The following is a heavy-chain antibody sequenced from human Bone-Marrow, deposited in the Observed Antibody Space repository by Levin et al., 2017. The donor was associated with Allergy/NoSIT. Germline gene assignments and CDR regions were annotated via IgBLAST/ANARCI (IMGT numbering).Heavy chain of an antibody. Sequence: SCAASGFTFSGYWMHWVRQAPGKGLVWVSRINSDGSITTYADSVKGRFSISRDNAKNTLYLQMNSLRPEDTAVYYCARREGECSGGTCYFDYWGQGSLVTVSS. J-gene: IGHJ4*02. CDR2: INSDGSIT. V-gene: IGHV3-74*01. CDR1: GFTFSGYW. CDR3: ARREGECSGGTCYFDY. D-gene: IGHD2-15*01.